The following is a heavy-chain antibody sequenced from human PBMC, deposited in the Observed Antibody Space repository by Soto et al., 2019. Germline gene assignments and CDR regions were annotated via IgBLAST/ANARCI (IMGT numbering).Heavy chain of an antibody. Sequence: QVQLQESGPGLLKPSETLSLTCTVSGGSISSYYWSWIRQPPGKGLEWIGYIYYSGSTNHHPSLKRRVTISVDTSKNQFSLKLSSVTAADTAVYYCARAYYYGSGDKDPYFDYWGQGTLVTVSS. CDR3: ARAYYYGSGDKDPYFDY. D-gene: IGHD3-10*01. J-gene: IGHJ4*02. CDR1: GGSISSYY. V-gene: IGHV4-59*08. CDR2: IYYSGST.